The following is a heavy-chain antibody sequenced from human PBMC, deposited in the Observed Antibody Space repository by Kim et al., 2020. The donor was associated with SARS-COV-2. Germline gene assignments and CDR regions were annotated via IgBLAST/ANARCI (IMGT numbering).Heavy chain of an antibody. Sequence: GGSLRLSCAASGFTVSSNYMSWVRQAPGKGLEWVSVIYSGGSTYYADSVKGRFTISRDNSKNTLYLQMNSLRAEDTAVYYCAWSSWELLYDYWGQGTLVTVSS. CDR3: AWSSWELLYDY. D-gene: IGHD1-26*01. CDR1: GFTVSSNY. J-gene: IGHJ4*02. CDR2: IYSGGST. V-gene: IGHV3-53*01.